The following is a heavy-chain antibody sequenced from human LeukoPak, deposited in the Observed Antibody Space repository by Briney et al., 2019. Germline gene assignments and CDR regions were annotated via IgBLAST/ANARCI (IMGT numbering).Heavy chain of an antibody. CDR2: IRSKAYGGTT. V-gene: IGHV3-49*04. CDR1: GFTFSNYG. Sequence: PGGSLRLSCAASGFTFSNYGMSWVRQAPGKGLEWVGFIRSKAYGGTTEYAASVKGRFTISRDDSKTIAYLQMNSLKTEDTAVYYCTGSFGELTFFDQWGQGTLVTVSS. CDR3: TGSFGELTFFDQ. J-gene: IGHJ4*02. D-gene: IGHD3-10*01.